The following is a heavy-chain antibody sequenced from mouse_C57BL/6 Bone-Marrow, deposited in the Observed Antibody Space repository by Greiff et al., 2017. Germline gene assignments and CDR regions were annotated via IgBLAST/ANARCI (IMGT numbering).Heavy chain of an antibody. V-gene: IGHV5-17*01. D-gene: IGHD1-1*01. CDR2: ISSGSSTI. Sequence: DVHLVESGGGLVKPGGSLKLSCAASGFTFSDYGMHWVRQAPEKGLEWVAYISSGSSTIYYADTVKGRFTISRDNAKNTLFLQMTSLRSEDTAMYYCARPLYYGSSYDAMDYWGQGTSVTVSS. CDR1: GFTFSDYG. CDR3: ARPLYYGSSYDAMDY. J-gene: IGHJ4*01.